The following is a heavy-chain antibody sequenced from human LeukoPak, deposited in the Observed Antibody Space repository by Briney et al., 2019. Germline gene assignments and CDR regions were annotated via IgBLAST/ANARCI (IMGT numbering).Heavy chain of an antibody. V-gene: IGHV3-30-3*01. CDR3: ARAGLTSLDY. CDR2: ISYDGSNK. J-gene: IGHJ4*02. CDR1: GFTFGSYA. D-gene: IGHD1-14*01. Sequence: GGSLRLSCAASGFTFGSYAMHWVRQAPGKGLEWVAVISYDGSNKYYADSVKGRFTISRDNSKNTLYLQMNSLRAEDTAVYYCARAGLTSLDYWGQGTLVTVSS.